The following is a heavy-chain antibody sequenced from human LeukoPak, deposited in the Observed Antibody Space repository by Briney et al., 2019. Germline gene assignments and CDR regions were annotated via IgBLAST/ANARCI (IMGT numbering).Heavy chain of an antibody. D-gene: IGHD2-2*01. CDR3: ARAGAIVVVPAAILPYFDY. Sequence: SETLSLTCTASGGSIDSNIHFWAWIRQPPGKGLEWIGSIFYSGNTYYNPSLKSRVTISVDTSKNQFSLKLSFVTAADTAVYYCARAGAIVVVPAAILPYFDYWGQGTLVTVSS. V-gene: IGHV4-39*07. J-gene: IGHJ4*02. CDR1: GGSIDSNIHF. CDR2: IFYSGNT.